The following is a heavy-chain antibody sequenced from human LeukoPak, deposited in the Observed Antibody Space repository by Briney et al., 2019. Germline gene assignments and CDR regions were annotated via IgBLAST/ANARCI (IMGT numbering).Heavy chain of an antibody. Sequence: SETLSLTCTVSGGPISSGSYYWSWIRQPAGKGLEWIGRIYTSGSTNYNPSLKGRVTISVDTSKNQFSLKLSSVTAADTAVYYCASAVDWGQGTLVTVSS. J-gene: IGHJ4*02. V-gene: IGHV4-61*02. CDR3: ASAVD. CDR1: GGPISSGSYY. D-gene: IGHD4-23*01. CDR2: IYTSGST.